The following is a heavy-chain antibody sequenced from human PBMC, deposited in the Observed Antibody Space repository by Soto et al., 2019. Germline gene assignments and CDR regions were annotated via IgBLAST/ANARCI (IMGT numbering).Heavy chain of an antibody. Sequence: QVQLQQWGAGPLRPLETLSLTCGVSGGSFSGYYWACIRQSPGKGLEWIGEINDRGSINHNPSLKSRVSISVDTSKNHYSLHLRSVTAADTAVYYCARESHDILTGPPWVWYFDLWGRGTLVTV. CDR2: INDRGSI. D-gene: IGHD3-9*01. CDR3: ARESHDILTGPPWVWYFDL. CDR1: GGSFSGYY. J-gene: IGHJ2*01. V-gene: IGHV4-34*01.